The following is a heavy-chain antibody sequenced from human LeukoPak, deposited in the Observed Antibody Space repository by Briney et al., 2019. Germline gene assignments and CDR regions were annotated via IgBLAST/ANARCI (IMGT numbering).Heavy chain of an antibody. D-gene: IGHD6-6*01. CDR1: GGSLSSYF. V-gene: IGHV4-59*01. CDR2: VYYSGST. CDR3: AREEAWSSSSLGGFDP. J-gene: IGHJ5*02. Sequence: PSETLSLTCTVSGGSLSSYFWSWIRRPPGMGLEWIGYVYYSGSTNCNPSLKSRVTISLDTSKNQFSLKLSSVTAADTAVYYCAREEAWSSSSLGGFDPWGQGTLVTVSS.